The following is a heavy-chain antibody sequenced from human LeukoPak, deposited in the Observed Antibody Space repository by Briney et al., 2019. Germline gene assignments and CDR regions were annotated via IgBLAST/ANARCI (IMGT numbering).Heavy chain of an antibody. V-gene: IGHV3-49*04. CDR1: GFTFGDYA. D-gene: IGHD2-8*02. J-gene: IGHJ4*02. CDR2: ISSKAYGGKI. Sequence: GGSLRLSCTTSGFTFGDYAMNWVRQAPGKGLEWMSFISSKAYGGKIEYAASVQGTFTIARDNTKLFVYLRMKRPKTAATDLSNCTKDLGDHCTGTACYDALLDSGGQGTLGTVS. CDR3: TKDLGDHCTGTACYDALLDS.